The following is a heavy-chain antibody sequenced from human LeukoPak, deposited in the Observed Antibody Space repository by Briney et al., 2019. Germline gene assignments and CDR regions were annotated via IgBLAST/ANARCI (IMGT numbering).Heavy chain of an antibody. Sequence: SQTLSLTCDVSGGSISSGGYSWSWIRQPPGKGLEWIGYIYHSGSTYYNPSLKSRVTISVDRSKNQFSLKLTSVTAADTAVYYCARGVVTAIVDYLDYWGQGTLVTVSS. J-gene: IGHJ4*02. CDR3: ARGVVTAIVDYLDY. CDR2: IYHSGST. CDR1: GGSISSGGYS. V-gene: IGHV4-30-2*01. D-gene: IGHD2-21*02.